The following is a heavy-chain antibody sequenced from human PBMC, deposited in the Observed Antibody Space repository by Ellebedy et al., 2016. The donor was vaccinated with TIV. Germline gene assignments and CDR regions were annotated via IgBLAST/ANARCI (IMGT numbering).Heavy chain of an antibody. CDR3: ARVRPNIVVVPSSIRFDN. V-gene: IGHV3-23*01. J-gene: IGHJ4*02. CDR1: GFTFDSYA. CDR2: IRATGTST. D-gene: IGHD2-21*01. Sequence: GESLKISCVASGFTFDSYAMAWIRQAPGKGPEWVSVIRATGTSTNYSDSVRGRFTISRDNLKNTLYVQMDSLKVEDTAVYYCARVRPNIVVVPSSIRFDNWGQGTLVTVSS.